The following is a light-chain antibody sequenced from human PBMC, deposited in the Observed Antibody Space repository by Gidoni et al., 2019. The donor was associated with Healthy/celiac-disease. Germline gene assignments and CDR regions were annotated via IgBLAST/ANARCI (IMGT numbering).Light chain of an antibody. V-gene: IGLV1-51*01. Sequence: QSVLTQPPSVSAAPGQKVTISCSGSSSNIGNNYLSWYQQLPGTAPKLLIYANNKRPSGIPDRFSGSKSGTSATLGITGLQTGDEADYYCGTWDSSLSAGVFGGGTKLTV. CDR3: GTWDSSLSAGV. J-gene: IGLJ2*01. CDR2: ANN. CDR1: SSNIGNNY.